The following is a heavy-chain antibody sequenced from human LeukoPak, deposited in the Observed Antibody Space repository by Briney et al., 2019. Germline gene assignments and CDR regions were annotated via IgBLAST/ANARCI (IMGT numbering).Heavy chain of an antibody. Sequence: GGSLRLSFAASGFTFSSYAMSWVRQAPGKGLEWVSAISGSGGSTYYADSVKGRFTISRDNSKNTLYLQMNSLRAEDTAVYYCAKNEGSYDSSGYYYVYSFDYWGQGTLVTVSS. D-gene: IGHD3-22*01. J-gene: IGHJ4*02. CDR2: ISGSGGST. CDR1: GFTFSSYA. CDR3: AKNEGSYDSSGYYYVYSFDY. V-gene: IGHV3-23*01.